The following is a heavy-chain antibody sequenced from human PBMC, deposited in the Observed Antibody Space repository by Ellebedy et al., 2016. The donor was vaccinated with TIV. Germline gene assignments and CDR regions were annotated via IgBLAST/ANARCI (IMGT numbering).Heavy chain of an antibody. CDR2: INQDGSRI. D-gene: IGHD3-22*01. V-gene: IGHV3-7*03. CDR3: VRDGAYGDYSPGYYGMDV. CDR1: GFTFNSYW. Sequence: GESLKISCAASGFTFNSYWMSWVRLAPGKGLEWVANINQDGSRIYYVDSVKGRFTISRDNAKNSVYLRMNTLRVEDTAVYHCVRDGAYGDYSPGYYGMDVWGQGTTVTVSS. J-gene: IGHJ6*02.